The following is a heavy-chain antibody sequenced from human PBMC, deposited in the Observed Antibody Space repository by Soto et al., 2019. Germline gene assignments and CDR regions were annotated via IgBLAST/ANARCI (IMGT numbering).Heavy chain of an antibody. D-gene: IGHD3-9*01. V-gene: IGHV3-23*01. CDR2: ISGTASRT. CDR3: ATSFRYFDN. Sequence: GGSLRLSCEGSGFTPTTTRLSWVRQPPGKGLEWVTTISGTASRTYYVDSVKGRFFISRDNAKNTVTLQMNNLTLDDMAVYYCATSFRYFDNWGQGTRLTVSS. CDR1: GFTPTTTR. J-gene: IGHJ4*02.